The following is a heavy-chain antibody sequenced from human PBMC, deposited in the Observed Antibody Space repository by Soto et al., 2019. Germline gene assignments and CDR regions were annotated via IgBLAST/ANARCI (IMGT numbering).Heavy chain of an antibody. J-gene: IGHJ4*02. D-gene: IGHD4-17*01. CDR3: AKIYGDYENYYFDY. CDR2: ISYDGSNK. Sequence: GGSLRLSCAASGFTFSSYGMHWVRQAPGKGLEWVAVISYDGSNKYYADSVKGRFTISRDNSKNTLYLQMNSLRAEDTAVYYRAKIYGDYENYYFDYWGQGTLVTVSS. CDR1: GFTFSSYG. V-gene: IGHV3-30*18.